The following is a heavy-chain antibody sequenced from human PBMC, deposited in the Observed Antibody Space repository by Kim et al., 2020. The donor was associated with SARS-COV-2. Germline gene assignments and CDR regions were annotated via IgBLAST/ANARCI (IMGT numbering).Heavy chain of an antibody. CDR2: INPSGGST. CDR1: GYTFTSYY. Sequence: ASVKVSCKASGYTFTSYYMHWVRQAPGQGLEWMGIINPSGGSTSYAQKFQGRVTMTRDTSTSTVYMELSSLRSEDTAVYYCARALTYYYDSSGYFRYGMDVWGQGTTVTVSS. J-gene: IGHJ6*02. CDR3: ARALTYYYDSSGYFRYGMDV. D-gene: IGHD3-22*01. V-gene: IGHV1-46*01.